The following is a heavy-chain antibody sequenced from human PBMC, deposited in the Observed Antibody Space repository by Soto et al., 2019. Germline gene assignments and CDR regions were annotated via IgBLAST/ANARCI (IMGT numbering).Heavy chain of an antibody. CDR3: AKDARALTANDAFDI. V-gene: IGHV3-23*01. Sequence: GGSLRLSCAASGFTFSSYAMSWVRQAPGKGLEWVSAISGSGGSSYYADSVKGRFTISRDNSKNTLYLQMNSLRAEGTAVYYCAKDARALTANDAFDIWGQGTMVTVSS. D-gene: IGHD7-27*01. CDR1: GFTFSSYA. J-gene: IGHJ3*02. CDR2: ISGSGGSS.